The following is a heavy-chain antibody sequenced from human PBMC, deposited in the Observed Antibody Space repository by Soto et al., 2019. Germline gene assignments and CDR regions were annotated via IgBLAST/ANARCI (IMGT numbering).Heavy chain of an antibody. J-gene: IGHJ6*02. CDR1: GGSISSYY. D-gene: IGHD3-10*01. CDR3: ARGKVLLWFGELLGTTSHLDGMDV. Sequence: SETLSLTCPVSGGSISSYYLSWIRQPPGKGLEWIGYIYYSGSTNYNPSLKSRVTISVDTSKNQFSLKLSSVTAADTAVYYCARGKVLLWFGELLGTTSHLDGMDVWGQGTTVTVSS. CDR2: IYYSGST. V-gene: IGHV4-59*01.